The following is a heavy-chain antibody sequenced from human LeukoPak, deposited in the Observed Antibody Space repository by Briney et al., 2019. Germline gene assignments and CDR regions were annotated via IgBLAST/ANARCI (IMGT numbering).Heavy chain of an antibody. V-gene: IGHV3-7*01. CDR3: ARVGYSGWNLEY. CDR1: GYTFRSYW. Sequence: PGGSLRLSCAASGYTFRSYWMSWVRQAPGKGLEWVANINQAGSAQYYVDSVKGRFTISRDDAKNSLYVQMNSLREEDTAVYYCARVGYSGWNLEYWGQGTLVTVSS. J-gene: IGHJ4*02. CDR2: INQAGSAQ. D-gene: IGHD5-12*01.